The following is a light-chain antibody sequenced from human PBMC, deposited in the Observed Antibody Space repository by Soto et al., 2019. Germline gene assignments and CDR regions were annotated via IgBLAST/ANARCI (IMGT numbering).Light chain of an antibody. CDR1: SSDVGGYNY. J-gene: IGLJ1*01. CDR3: SSYTSSNPLDV. CDR2: DVS. Sequence: QSALTQPAYVSGSPGQSITISCTGTSSDVGGYNYVSWYQQHPGKAPKLMIYDVSNRPSGVSNRFSGSKSGNTASLTISGLQAEDEADYYCSSYTSSNPLDVFGTGTKLTVL. V-gene: IGLV2-14*01.